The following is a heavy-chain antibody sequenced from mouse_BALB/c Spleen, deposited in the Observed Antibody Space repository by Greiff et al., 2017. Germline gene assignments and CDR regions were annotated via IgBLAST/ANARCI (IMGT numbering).Heavy chain of an antibody. CDR2: IYPYNGGT. CDR1: GYTFTDYN. V-gene: IGHV1S29*02. D-gene: IGHD2-4*01. Sequence: EVQLQESGPELVKPGASVKISCKASGYTFTDYNMHWVKQSHGKSLEWIGYIYPYNGGTGYNQKFKSKATLTVDNSSSTAYMELRSLTSEDSAVYYCARQPYYDYDDWGQGTTLTVSS. J-gene: IGHJ2*01. CDR3: ARQPYYDYDD.